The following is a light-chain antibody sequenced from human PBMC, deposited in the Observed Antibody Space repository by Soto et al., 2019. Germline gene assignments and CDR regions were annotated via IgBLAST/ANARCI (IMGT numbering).Light chain of an antibody. CDR3: QQYDNLPLI. V-gene: IGKV1-33*01. J-gene: IGKJ5*01. CDR1: QDIRKY. CDR2: DAS. Sequence: DIQMTQSPSAMSASVGDRVTITCQATQDIRKYLNWYQQKPGKAPKLLIYDASSLETGVPSRFSGSGSGTDFTLPISSLQPEDFATYYCQQYDNLPLIFGQGTRLEIK.